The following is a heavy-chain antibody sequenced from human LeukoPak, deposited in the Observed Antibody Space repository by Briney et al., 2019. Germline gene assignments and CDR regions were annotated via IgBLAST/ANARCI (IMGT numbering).Heavy chain of an antibody. CDR2: IIPLLGTT. D-gene: IGHD5-12*01. Sequence: SVKVSCKASGYTFTNYYVHWVRQAPGQGLEWMGRIIPLLGTTHCAQNFQGRFTMTADKSTTSVYMELSSLRSEDTAVYYCVRSGYDYDWFDPWGQGTLVTVSS. J-gene: IGHJ5*02. CDR1: GYTFTNYY. V-gene: IGHV1-69*08. CDR3: VRSGYDYDWFDP.